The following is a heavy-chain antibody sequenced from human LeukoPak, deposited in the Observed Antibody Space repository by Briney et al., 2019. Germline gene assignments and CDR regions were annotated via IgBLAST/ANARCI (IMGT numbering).Heavy chain of an antibody. V-gene: IGHV4-39*07. D-gene: IGHD6-13*01. CDR1: GGSISSSSYY. CDR3: ARARILMTAAPYYFDC. Sequence: SETLSLTCTVSGGSISSSSYYWGWIRQPPGKGLEWIGSIYYIGSTYYNPSLKSRVTISVDKSKNQFSLKLSSVTAADTAVYYCARARILMTAAPYYFDCWGQGTLVTVSS. CDR2: IYYIGST. J-gene: IGHJ4*02.